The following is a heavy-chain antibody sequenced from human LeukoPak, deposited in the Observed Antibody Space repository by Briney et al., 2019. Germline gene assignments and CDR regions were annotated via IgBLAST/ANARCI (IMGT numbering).Heavy chain of an antibody. CDR1: GGSISSGSYY. CDR2: IYTSGST. J-gene: IGHJ4*02. V-gene: IGHV4-61*02. CDR3: ARHQYFRTYYYGSGSYPDFDY. D-gene: IGHD3-10*01. Sequence: PSETLSLTCTVSGGSISSGSYYWSWIRQPAGKGLEWIGRIYTSGSTNYNPSLKSRVTISVDTSKNQFSLKLSSVTAADTAVYYCARHQYFRTYYYGSGSYPDFDYWGQGTLVTVSS.